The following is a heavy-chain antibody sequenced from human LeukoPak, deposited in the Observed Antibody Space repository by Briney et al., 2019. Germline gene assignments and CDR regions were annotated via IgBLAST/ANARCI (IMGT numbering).Heavy chain of an antibody. J-gene: IGHJ4*02. Sequence: GGSLRLSCAASGITFSTYTMNWVRQAPGKGLEWVSSISSTSSYIYYADSAKGRFTISRDNAKNSLYLQMNSLIAEDTAVYCCARGSDSAYDYWGQGTLVTVSS. CDR1: GITFSTYT. V-gene: IGHV3-21*01. CDR2: ISSTSSYI. CDR3: ARGSDSAYDY. D-gene: IGHD5-12*01.